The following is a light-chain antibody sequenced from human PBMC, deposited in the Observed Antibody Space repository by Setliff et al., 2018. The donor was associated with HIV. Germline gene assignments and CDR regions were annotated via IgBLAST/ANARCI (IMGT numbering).Light chain of an antibody. Sequence: SALTQPASVSGSPGQSITISCAGSSSDIGGHNFVSWYQQDPGKAPKLMIYGVNYRPSGVSNRFSGSKSGNTASLTISGLQAEDEADYYCCSYAGSSTYVFGTGTKVTVL. J-gene: IGLJ1*01. CDR2: GVN. V-gene: IGLV2-23*02. CDR3: CSYAGSSTYV. CDR1: SSDIGGHNF.